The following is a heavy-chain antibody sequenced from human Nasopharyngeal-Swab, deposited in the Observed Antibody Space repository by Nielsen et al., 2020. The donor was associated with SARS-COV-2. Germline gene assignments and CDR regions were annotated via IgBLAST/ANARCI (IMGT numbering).Heavy chain of an antibody. D-gene: IGHD1-1*01. CDR1: GGSISSYY. J-gene: IGHJ3*02. CDR3: AREFGTRDAFDI. V-gene: IGHV4-59*01. CDR2: IYYSGST. Sequence: SETLSPTCTVSGGSISSYYWSWIRQPPGKGLEWIGYIYYSGSTNYNPSLKSRVTISVDTSKNQFSLKLSSVTAADTAVYYCAREFGTRDAFDIWGQGTMVTVSS.